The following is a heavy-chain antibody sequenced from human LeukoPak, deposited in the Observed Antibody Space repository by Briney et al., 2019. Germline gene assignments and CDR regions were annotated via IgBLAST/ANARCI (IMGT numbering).Heavy chain of an antibody. J-gene: IGHJ4*02. V-gene: IGHV5-51*01. Sequence: GGSLQISCQGSGYRFTSYWIGWVRQLPGKGLEWMGIIYPGDSDTRYSPSFQGQVTISADKSISTAYLQWSSLKASDTAMYYCASANGLGEFYFDYWGQGTLVTVSS. CDR2: IYPGDSDT. CDR3: ASANGLGEFYFDY. CDR1: GYRFTSYW. D-gene: IGHD3-10*01.